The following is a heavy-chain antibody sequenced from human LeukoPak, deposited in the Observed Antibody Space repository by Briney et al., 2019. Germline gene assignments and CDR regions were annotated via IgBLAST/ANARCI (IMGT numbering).Heavy chain of an antibody. CDR3: ATYGGIAAARTDFDY. CDR2: FSYSGST. J-gene: IGHJ4*02. D-gene: IGHD6-13*01. V-gene: IGHV4-39*01. CDR1: GDSISTSSYY. Sequence: SETLSLTCAVSGDSISTSSYYWGWIRQPPGEGLEWIGSFSYSGSTCYNPSLKSRVTMSVDTSKNQFSLNLSSVTAADTAVYYCATYGGIAAARTDFDYWGQGTLVTVSS.